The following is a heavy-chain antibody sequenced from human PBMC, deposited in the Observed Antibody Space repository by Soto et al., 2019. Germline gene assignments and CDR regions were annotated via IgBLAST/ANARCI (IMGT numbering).Heavy chain of an antibody. V-gene: IGHV4-31*03. J-gene: IGHJ4*02. CDR2: IDTNGDT. Sequence: QVQLQESGSGLLKPSQTLSLDCSVSGDSLRRGFHHWSWIRQTPGKGLQLIGYIDTNGDTHYDPSLRNRLNMSIVTTESSSSLKVTSVTAADTAVYYCARGTVYYCPNDKCGFFFDHWGQGALVTVTS. CDR3: ARGTVYYCPNDKCGFFFDH. CDR1: GDSLRRGFHH. D-gene: IGHD2-8*01.